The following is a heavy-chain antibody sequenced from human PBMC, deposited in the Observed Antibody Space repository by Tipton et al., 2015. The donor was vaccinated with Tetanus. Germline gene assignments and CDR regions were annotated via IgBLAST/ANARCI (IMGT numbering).Heavy chain of an antibody. D-gene: IGHD4-23*01. Sequence: TLSLTCTVSNVFIISGDYYWSWIRQSPGKGLEWVGHIYYTGVTYYNPSLGGRLIIFVDMSTNQFSLQLTSVTAADTAVYYCARVLKDYGGNSEGLDHWGQGTLVTVSS. CDR1: NVFIISGDYY. V-gene: IGHV4-30-4*01. CDR2: IYYTGVT. J-gene: IGHJ5*02. CDR3: ARVLKDYGGNSEGLDH.